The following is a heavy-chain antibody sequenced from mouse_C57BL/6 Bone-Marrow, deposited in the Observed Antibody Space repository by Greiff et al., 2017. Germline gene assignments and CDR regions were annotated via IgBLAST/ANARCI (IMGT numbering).Heavy chain of an antibody. V-gene: IGHV5-9-1*02. CDR2: ISSGGDYI. CDR1: GFTFSSYA. J-gene: IGHJ3*01. Sequence: EVKLQESGEGLVKPGGSLKLSCAASGFTFSSYAMSWVRQTPEKRLEWVAYISSGGDYIYYADTVKGRFTISRDNARNTLYLQMSSLKSEDTAMYYCTRDPGFYDGSPWFAYWGQGTLVTVSA. D-gene: IGHD1-1*01. CDR3: TRDPGFYDGSPWFAY.